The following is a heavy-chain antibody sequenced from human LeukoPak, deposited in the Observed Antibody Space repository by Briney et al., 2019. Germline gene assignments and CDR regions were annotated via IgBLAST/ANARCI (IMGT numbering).Heavy chain of an antibody. V-gene: IGHV2-5*01. Sequence: SGPTLVNPTQTLTLTCTFSGFSLSTSGVGVGWIRQPPGKALEWLALIYWNDDKRYSPSLKSRLTITKDTSKNQVVLTMTNMDPVDTATCYCAPQLVLSDAFDIWGQGTMVTVSS. CDR1: GFSLSTSGVG. CDR3: APQLVLSDAFDI. D-gene: IGHD6-13*01. J-gene: IGHJ3*02. CDR2: IYWNDDK.